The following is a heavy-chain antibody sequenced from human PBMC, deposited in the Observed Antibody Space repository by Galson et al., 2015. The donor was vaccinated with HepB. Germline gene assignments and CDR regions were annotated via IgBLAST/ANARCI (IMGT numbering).Heavy chain of an antibody. CDR3: AKDMCDGPEYCSGGSCYSDFCGMDV. CDR1: GFTFDDYA. Sequence: SLRLSCAASGFTFDDYAMHWVRQAPGKGLEWVSGISWNSGSIGYADSVKGRFTISRDNAKNSLYLQMNSLRAEDTALYYCAKDMCDGPEYCSGGSCYSDFCGMDVWGQGTTVTVSS. J-gene: IGHJ6*02. CDR2: ISWNSGSI. V-gene: IGHV3-9*01. D-gene: IGHD2-15*01.